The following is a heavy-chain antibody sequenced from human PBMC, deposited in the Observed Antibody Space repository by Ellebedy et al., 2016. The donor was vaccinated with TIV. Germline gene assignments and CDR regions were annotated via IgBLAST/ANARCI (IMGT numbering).Heavy chain of an antibody. V-gene: IGHV3-30*04. CDR2: ISHHGATI. CDR3: ARTFKGEYYGDCFDY. CDR1: GFTFNTYS. Sequence: PGGSLRLSCAASGFTFNTYSLNWVRQAPGKGLEWVAVISHHGATIFYADSAKGRFTISRDNTKNTVHLEMNSLRPEDTALYYCARTFKGEYYGDCFDYWGQGTLVTVSS. J-gene: IGHJ4*02. D-gene: IGHD2-21*01.